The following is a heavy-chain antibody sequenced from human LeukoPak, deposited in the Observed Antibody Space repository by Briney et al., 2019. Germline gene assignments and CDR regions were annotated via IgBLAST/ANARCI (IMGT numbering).Heavy chain of an antibody. CDR2: ISSSSSYI. V-gene: IGHV3-21*01. CDR1: GFTFSSYS. Sequence: GGSLRLSCAASGFTFSSYSMNWVRQAPGKGLEWVSSISSSSSYIYYADSVKGRFTISRDNANNTLYLQMNSLRAEDTAVYYCARDQTPDAFDIWGQGTMVTVSS. J-gene: IGHJ3*02. CDR3: ARDQTPDAFDI.